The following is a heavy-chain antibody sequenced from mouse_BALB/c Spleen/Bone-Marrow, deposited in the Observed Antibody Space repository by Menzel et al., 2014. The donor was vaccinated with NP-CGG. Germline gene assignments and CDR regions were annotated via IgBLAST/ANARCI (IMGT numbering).Heavy chain of an antibody. J-gene: IGHJ2*01. CDR2: INPGSSTI. V-gene: IGHV4-2*02. D-gene: IGHD1-1*01. Sequence: EVKPMESGGGLVQPGGSLILSCAASGFDFSRYWMSWARQAPGKGQEWIGEINPGSSTINYTPSLKDKFIISRDNAKKTLYLQMSKVRSEDTALYYCASLVNYGYFDYWGQGTTLTVSS. CDR1: GFDFSRYW. CDR3: ASLVNYGYFDY.